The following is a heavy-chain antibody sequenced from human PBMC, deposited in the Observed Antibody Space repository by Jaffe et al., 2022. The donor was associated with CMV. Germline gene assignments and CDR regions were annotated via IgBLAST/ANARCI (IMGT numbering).Heavy chain of an antibody. V-gene: IGHV4-59*01. J-gene: IGHJ3*01. D-gene: IGHD3-16*01. CDR1: GGSIVSYY. CDR3: AGGRWQGAFDV. CDR2: VHYSGTT. Sequence: QVQLQESGPGLVKPSETLSLTCVVSGGSIVSYYWSWIRQSPGKGLEWIGYVHYSGTTNYNPSLKSRVTMSIDRSKNQCSLKLDSMTTADAAVYYCAGGRWQGAFDVWGPGTKVIVSS.